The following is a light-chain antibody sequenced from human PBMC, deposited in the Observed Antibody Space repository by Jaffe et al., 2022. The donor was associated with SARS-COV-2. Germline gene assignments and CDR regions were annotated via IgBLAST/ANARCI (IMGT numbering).Light chain of an antibody. CDR3: QQYYGTPT. CDR2: WAS. CDR1: RSVLYSSNNKNY. J-gene: IGKJ1*01. Sequence: DIVMTQSPDSLAVSLGERATINCKSSRSVLYSSNNKNYLAWYQQKPGQPPKLLIYWASTRESGVPERLSGSGSGTDFTLTISSLQAEDVAVYYCQQYYGTPTFGQGTKLEI. V-gene: IGKV4-1*01.